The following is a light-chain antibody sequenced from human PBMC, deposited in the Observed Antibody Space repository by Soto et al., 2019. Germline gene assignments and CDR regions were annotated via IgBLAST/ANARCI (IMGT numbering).Light chain of an antibody. CDR2: SNN. J-gene: IGLJ3*02. CDR1: SSNIGSKT. CDR3: ATWDDSLNAWV. Sequence: QLVLTQPPSASGTPGQRVTLSCSGRSSNIGSKTEYWFHQLPGTAPKLLIYSNNRRPSAVPDRFSGSKSGTSASLAISGLQYEDEADYYCATWDDSLNAWVFGGGTKLTVL. V-gene: IGLV1-44*01.